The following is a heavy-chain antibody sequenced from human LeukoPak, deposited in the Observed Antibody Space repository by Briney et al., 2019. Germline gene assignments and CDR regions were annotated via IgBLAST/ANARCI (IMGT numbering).Heavy chain of an antibody. Sequence: VGSLRLSCAPSGFTFSSYAMSWVRQAPGKGLEWVSAICGSGGSTYYADSVKGRFTISRDDSKNTLYLQMNSLRAEDTAVYYCAKDRRYNWNYGGPYYCDYWGQGTLVTVSS. CDR1: GFTFSSYA. CDR3: AKDRRYNWNYGGPYYCDY. J-gene: IGHJ4*02. CDR2: ICGSGGST. D-gene: IGHD1-7*01. V-gene: IGHV3-23*01.